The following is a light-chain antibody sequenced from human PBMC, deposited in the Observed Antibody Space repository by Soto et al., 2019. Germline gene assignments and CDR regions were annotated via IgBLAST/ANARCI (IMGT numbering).Light chain of an antibody. CDR3: QQRNNWPTIT. CDR1: QSVSSK. V-gene: IGKV3-11*01. Sequence: VMTQYPATLSVSPGEGATLSCRASQSVSSKLAWYQQKPGQAPRLLIYDASNRATGIPARFSGSGCGTDFSLTISSLETEDFLVYYCQQRNNWPTITFGQGTRLENK. CDR2: DAS. J-gene: IGKJ5*01.